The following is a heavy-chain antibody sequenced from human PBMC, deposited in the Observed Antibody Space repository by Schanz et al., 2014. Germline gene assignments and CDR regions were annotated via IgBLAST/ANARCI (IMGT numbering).Heavy chain of an antibody. J-gene: IGHJ4*02. V-gene: IGHV3-15*01. CDR1: GFTFSSYA. D-gene: IGHD6-19*01. Sequence: EVQLLESGGGLVQPGGSLRLSCVASGFTFSSYAMSWVRQAPGKGLEWVGRIKSKTDGGTTDYAAPVKGRFTISRDESKNTLLLQMNSLKTEDTAVYYCTTYCDGGCAIDNWGQGALVTVSS. CDR3: TTYCDGGCAIDN. CDR2: IKSKTDGGTT.